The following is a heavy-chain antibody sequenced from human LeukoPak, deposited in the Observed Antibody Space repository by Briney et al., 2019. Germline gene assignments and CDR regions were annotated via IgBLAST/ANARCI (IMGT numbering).Heavy chain of an antibody. J-gene: IGHJ5*02. CDR2: INPNSGGT. CDR3: ARDQDIAVADTNWFDP. D-gene: IGHD6-19*01. Sequence: ASVKVSCKASGFTFTGYYMHWVRQAPGQGLEWMGWINPNSGGTNYAQKFEGRVTMTRDTSISTAYMELSSLRSEDTAVYDCARDQDIAVADTNWFDPWGQGTLVTVSS. V-gene: IGHV1-2*02. CDR1: GFTFTGYY.